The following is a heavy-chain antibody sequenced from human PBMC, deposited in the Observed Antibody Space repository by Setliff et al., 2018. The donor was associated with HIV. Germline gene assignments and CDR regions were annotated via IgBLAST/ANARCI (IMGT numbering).Heavy chain of an antibody. D-gene: IGHD2-15*01. CDR3: FRGGNNAIGY. Sequence: PGGSLRLSCAASGFSLSPFVMSWVRQAPGKGLEWVANIHQTGTYIFYANSVKGRFTISRDNARNSVYLHMNSLRPEDTAVYYCFRGGNNAIGYWGQGTLVTVSS. CDR1: GFSLSPFV. J-gene: IGHJ4*02. CDR2: IHQTGTYI. V-gene: IGHV3-7*01.